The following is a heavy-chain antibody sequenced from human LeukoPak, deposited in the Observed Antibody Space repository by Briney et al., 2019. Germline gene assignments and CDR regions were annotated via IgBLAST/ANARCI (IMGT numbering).Heavy chain of an antibody. Sequence: GGSLRLSCAASGFTFSSYVMSWVRQAPGKGLEWVSAISGSGGSTYYADSVKGRFTISRDNSKNTLYLQMNSLRAEDTAVYYCAKQSGYSSGWRSASDFWGQGTLVTVSS. CDR1: GFTFSSYV. D-gene: IGHD6-19*01. V-gene: IGHV3-23*01. CDR2: ISGSGGST. J-gene: IGHJ4*02. CDR3: AKQSGYSSGWRSASDF.